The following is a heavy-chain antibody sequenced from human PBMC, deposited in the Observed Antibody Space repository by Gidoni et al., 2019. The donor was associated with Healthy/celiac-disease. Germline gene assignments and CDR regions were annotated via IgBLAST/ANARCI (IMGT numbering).Heavy chain of an antibody. CDR1: GFPFSSYY. Sequence: QVQLVESGGGLVKPGGSLSLSCAASGFPFSSYYMSLIRQSPGTGLGWVSYISSSGSTIYYADSVKGRFTISRDKAKNSLYLQMNSLRAEETAVYYCARDRGYYYDSSGPALRGGMDVWGQGTTVTVSS. J-gene: IGHJ6*02. V-gene: IGHV3-11*01. CDR3: ARDRGYYYDSSGPALRGGMDV. CDR2: ISSSGSTI. D-gene: IGHD3-22*01.